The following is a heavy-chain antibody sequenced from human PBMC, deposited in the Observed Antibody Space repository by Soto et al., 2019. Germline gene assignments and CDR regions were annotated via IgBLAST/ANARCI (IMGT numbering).Heavy chain of an antibody. V-gene: IGHV3-23*01. CDR1: GFSFSSYA. CDR2: ISARGGSS. J-gene: IGHJ4*02. D-gene: IGHD4-4*01. Sequence: DVQLLESGGGLVQPGGSLRLSCAASGFSFSSYAMVWVRQAPGKGLEWVSVISARGGSSYFADSVKGRFTISRDNSKNVLSLKMNSKRAEDPAINFSANVSHEYSPSVDNCGQGTMVLVSS. CDR3: ANVSHEYSPSVDN.